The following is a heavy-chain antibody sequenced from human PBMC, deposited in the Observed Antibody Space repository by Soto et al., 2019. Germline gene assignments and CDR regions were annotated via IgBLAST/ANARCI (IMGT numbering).Heavy chain of an antibody. V-gene: IGHV4-34*01. J-gene: IGHJ6*03. CDR2: INHSGST. Sequence: PSDTLSLTCAVYGGSFSGYYWSWIRQPPGKGLEWIGEINHSGSTNYNPSLKSRVTISVDTSKNQFSLKLSSVTAADTAVYYWARGKIGGFNYYYYMDVWGKGTTVTVSS. CDR1: GGSFSGYY. CDR3: ARGKIGGFNYYYYMDV. D-gene: IGHD2-15*01.